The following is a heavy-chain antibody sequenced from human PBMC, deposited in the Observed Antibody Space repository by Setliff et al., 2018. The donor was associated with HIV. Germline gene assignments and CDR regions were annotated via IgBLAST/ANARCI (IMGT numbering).Heavy chain of an antibody. CDR2: ISTYNGNT. CDR3: SSGMRWDTAMGDAFYI. V-gene: IGHV1-18*01. J-gene: IGHJ3*02. D-gene: IGHD5-18*01. Sequence: RASVKVSCKASGYTFTSYGISWVRQAPGQGLEWMGWISTYNGNTNYAQKLQGRVTMTTDTSKTTAYMDLRSLNSDDTAIYFCSSGMRWDTAMGDAFYIWGQGTMVTVSS. CDR1: GYTFTSYG.